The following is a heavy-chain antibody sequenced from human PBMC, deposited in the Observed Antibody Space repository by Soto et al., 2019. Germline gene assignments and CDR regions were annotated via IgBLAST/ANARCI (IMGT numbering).Heavy chain of an antibody. CDR2: IYWDDTK. D-gene: IGHD1-26*01. Sequence: QITLKESGPTLVKPTQTLTLTCTFSGFSLPTDRVGVGWIRQPPGKALEWLAVIYWDDTKTYRPSLKSRLTITKDTSKNQVALTMTDMDPVDTATYYCAHAYGGRSLYWGQGTLVTFPS. CDR3: AHAYGGRSLY. V-gene: IGHV2-5*02. J-gene: IGHJ4*02. CDR1: GFSLPTDRVG.